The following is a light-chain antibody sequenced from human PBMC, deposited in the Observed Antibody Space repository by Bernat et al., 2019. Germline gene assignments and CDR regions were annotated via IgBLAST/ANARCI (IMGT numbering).Light chain of an antibody. J-gene: IGKJ1*01. CDR1: QSIDTS. CDR2: TAS. Sequence: DIQLTQSPSSLSASVGDIVTITCRASQSIDTSLNWYQQKPGKAPRLLIYTASALQPDVPSRFNGSGSGTDFTLKITGLQREDFATYYCQQSYSIWTFGQGTKVEIK. CDR3: QQSYSIWT. V-gene: IGKV1-39*01.